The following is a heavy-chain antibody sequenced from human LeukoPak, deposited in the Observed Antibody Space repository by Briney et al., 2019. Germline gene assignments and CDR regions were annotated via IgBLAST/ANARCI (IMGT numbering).Heavy chain of an antibody. Sequence: PGGSLRLSCAASGFTFTNAWMSWVRQAPGKGLEWVGRIKSKTDGGTTDYAAPVKDRFTISRDDSKNTLYLQMNSLKTEDTAVYYCTGPGENSTSSVIDYWGQGTLVTVSS. CDR3: TGPGENSTSSVIDY. D-gene: IGHD6-6*01. CDR2: IKSKTDGGTT. J-gene: IGHJ4*02. V-gene: IGHV3-15*01. CDR1: GFTFTNAW.